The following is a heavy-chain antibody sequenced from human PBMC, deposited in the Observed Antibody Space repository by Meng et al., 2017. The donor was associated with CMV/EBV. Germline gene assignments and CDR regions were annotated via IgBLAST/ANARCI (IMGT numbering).Heavy chain of an antibody. CDR2: ISSSSSTV. Sequence: GESLKISCAASGFTFSSYSMNWVRQAPGKGLEWVSYISSSSSTVYYADSVKGRFTISRDNAKNSLYQQMNSLRAEDTSVYYCARDGGAYYYDSSGYFYGMDVWGQGTTVTVSS. CDR3: ARDGGAYYYDSSGYFYGMDV. V-gene: IGHV3-48*04. J-gene: IGHJ6*02. CDR1: GFTFSSYS. D-gene: IGHD3-22*01.